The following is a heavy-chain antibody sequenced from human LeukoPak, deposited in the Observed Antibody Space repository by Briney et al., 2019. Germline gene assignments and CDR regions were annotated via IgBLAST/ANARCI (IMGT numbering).Heavy chain of an antibody. Sequence: GGSLRLSCAASGFTFSSYAVHWVRQAPGKGLEWVAVISYAGSNEYYADSVKGRFTISRDNSKNTVYLQMNSLRAEDTAVYYCAKGRNFIAAAGTSFDYWGQGTLVTVSS. D-gene: IGHD6-13*01. CDR2: ISYAGSNE. CDR3: AKGRNFIAAAGTSFDY. CDR1: GFTFSSYA. J-gene: IGHJ4*02. V-gene: IGHV3-30*04.